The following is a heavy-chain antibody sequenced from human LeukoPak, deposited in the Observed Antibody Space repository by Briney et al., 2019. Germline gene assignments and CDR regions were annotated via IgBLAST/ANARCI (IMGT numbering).Heavy chain of an antibody. J-gene: IGHJ5*02. V-gene: IGHV1-2*02. CDR1: GYTFTGYY. CDR2: INPNSGGT. D-gene: IGHD2-2*01. CDR3: ARASSLVAVVVGPNWFDP. Sequence: ASVTVSFTASGYTFTGYYMHWVRQSPGQGLEWMGWINPNSGGTNYTQKFQGRVTMTRDTSISTAYMKLSRLRSDDTAVYYCARASSLVAVVVGPNWFDPWGQGTLVTVSS.